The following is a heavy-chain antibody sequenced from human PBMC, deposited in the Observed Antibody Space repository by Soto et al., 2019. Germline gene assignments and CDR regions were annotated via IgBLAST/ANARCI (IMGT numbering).Heavy chain of an antibody. Sequence: PGESLKISCKGSGYSFTSYWIGWVRQMPGKGLEWMGIIYPGDSDTRYSPSFQGQVTISADKSISTAYLQWSSLKASDTAMYYCASGRNNWNDLGPTLAFDIWGQGTMVTVSS. D-gene: IGHD1-20*01. V-gene: IGHV5-51*01. CDR3: ASGRNNWNDLGPTLAFDI. CDR1: GYSFTSYW. CDR2: IYPGDSDT. J-gene: IGHJ3*02.